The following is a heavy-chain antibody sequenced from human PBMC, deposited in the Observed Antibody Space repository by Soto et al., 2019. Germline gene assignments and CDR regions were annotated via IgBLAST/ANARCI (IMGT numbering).Heavy chain of an antibody. CDR2: IKEDGSEK. J-gene: IGHJ4*02. D-gene: IGHD3-9*01. CDR1: GFSFITYW. Sequence: EVQLVESGGGLVQSGGSLRLSCEASGFSFITYWMNWVRQAPGKGLEWLAIIKEDGSEKQYVDSVKGRFTISRDNAKNSLYLQINSLNEEDTAVYYCVRAISGSFALWGQGTLVIVSS. CDR3: VRAISGSFAL. V-gene: IGHV3-7*04.